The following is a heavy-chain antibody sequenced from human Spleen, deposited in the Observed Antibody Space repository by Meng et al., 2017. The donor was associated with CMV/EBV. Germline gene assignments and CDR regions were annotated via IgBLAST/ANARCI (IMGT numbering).Heavy chain of an antibody. D-gene: IGHD1-7*01. CDR3: TTDAEPGTAQYYYYYYGMDV. CDR2: IKSKTDGGTT. J-gene: IGHJ6*02. V-gene: IGHV3-15*01. Sequence: GGSLRLSCAASGFSFSGHWLSWVRQAPGKGLEWVGRIKSKTDGGTTDYAAPVKGRFTISRDDSKNTLYLQMNSLKTEDTAVYYCTTDAEPGTAQYYYYYYGMDVWGQGTTVTVSS. CDR1: GFSFSGHW.